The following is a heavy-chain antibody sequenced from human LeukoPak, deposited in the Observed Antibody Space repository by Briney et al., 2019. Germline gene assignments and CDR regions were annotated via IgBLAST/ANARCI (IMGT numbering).Heavy chain of an antibody. CDR2: IYSGGST. D-gene: IGHD6-19*01. J-gene: IGHJ4*02. CDR1: GFTFSSYA. CDR3: ACRIAVAGLHDY. V-gene: IGHV3-66*01. Sequence: GGSLRLSCAASGFTFSSYATSWVRQAPGKGLEWVSVIYSGGSTYYADSVKGRFTISRDNSKNTLYLQMNSLRAEDTAVYYCACRIAVAGLHDYWGQGTLVTVSS.